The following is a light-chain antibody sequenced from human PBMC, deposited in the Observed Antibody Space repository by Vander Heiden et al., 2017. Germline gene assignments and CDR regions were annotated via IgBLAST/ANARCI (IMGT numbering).Light chain of an antibody. J-gene: IGKJ1*01. CDR1: QNIDMY. CDR2: SAS. V-gene: IGKV1-39*01. Sequence: DIQMTQSPSSLSASVGDRVTISCRTSQNIDMYLNWYQQNPGKAPKLLIYSASSLQSGVPARFSGSGSGTDFTLTISSLQPEDFATYYCQQSYTIPRTFGQGTQVEI. CDR3: QQSYTIPRT.